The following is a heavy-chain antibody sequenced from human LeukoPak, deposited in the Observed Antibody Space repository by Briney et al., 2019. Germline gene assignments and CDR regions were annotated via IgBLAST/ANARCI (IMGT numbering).Heavy chain of an antibody. J-gene: IGHJ4*02. CDR2: INGGGSTT. CDR3: ARRTADYYFDY. D-gene: IGHD1-14*01. V-gene: IGHV3-23*01. Sequence: TGGSLRLSCAASGFTFRRYAMTWVRQAPGKGLEWVSGINGGGSTTYYADSVKGRFTISRDSSYNTLNLQMNSLRAEDTAIYYCARRTADYYFDYWGQGTLVTVSS. CDR1: GFTFRRYA.